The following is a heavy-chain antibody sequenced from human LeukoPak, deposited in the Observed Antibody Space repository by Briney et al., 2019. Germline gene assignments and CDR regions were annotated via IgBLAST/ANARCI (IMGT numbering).Heavy chain of an antibody. CDR1: GFTFSIYA. Sequence: GGSLRLSCAASGFTFSIYAMSWVRQAPGKGLEWVSAISGSGGTAYYADSVKGRFTISRDNSKNTLYLQMNSLKTEDTAVYYCTTDLSEVRYFGLDGDYWGQGTLVTVSS. J-gene: IGHJ4*02. CDR2: ISGSGGTA. D-gene: IGHD3-9*01. CDR3: TTDLSEVRYFGLDGDY. V-gene: IGHV3-23*01.